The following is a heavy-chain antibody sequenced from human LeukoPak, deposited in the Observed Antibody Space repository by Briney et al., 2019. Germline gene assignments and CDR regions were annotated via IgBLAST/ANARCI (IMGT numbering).Heavy chain of an antibody. CDR1: GFTVSSNE. J-gene: IGHJ3*02. D-gene: IGHD3-22*01. V-gene: IGHV3-48*01. Sequence: GGSLRLSCAASGFTVSSNEMSWVRQAPGKGLEWVSYISSSSSTIYYADSVKGRFTISRDNAKNSLYLQMNSLRAEDTAVYYCARDRAPDYYDSSGYYEAFDIWGQGTMVTVSS. CDR3: ARDRAPDYYDSSGYYEAFDI. CDR2: ISSSSSTI.